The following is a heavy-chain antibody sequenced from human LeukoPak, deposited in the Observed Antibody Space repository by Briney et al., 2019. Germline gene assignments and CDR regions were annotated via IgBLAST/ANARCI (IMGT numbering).Heavy chain of an antibody. J-gene: IGHJ6*03. V-gene: IGHV3-23*01. D-gene: IGHD3-22*01. CDR1: GFTFSSYG. CDR2: ISGSGGST. Sequence: GGSLRLSCAASGFTFSSYGMSWVRQAPGKGLEWVSGISGSGGSTYYADSVKGRLTISRDNSKNTLYLQMNSLRAEDTAVYYCAKKGQLDYYDSSGYYPLYYYYYMDVWAKGPRSPSP. CDR3: AKKGQLDYYDSSGYYPLYYYYYMDV.